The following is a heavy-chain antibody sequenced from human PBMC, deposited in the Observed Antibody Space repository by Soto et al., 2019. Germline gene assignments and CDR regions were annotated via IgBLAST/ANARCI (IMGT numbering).Heavy chain of an antibody. CDR1: GFTFSSYA. CDR2: ISTSGDST. J-gene: IGHJ2*01. CDR3: AKDRDSSSWSSAWYFDL. D-gene: IGHD6-13*01. V-gene: IGHV3-23*01. Sequence: GGSLRLSCAASGFTFSSYAMSWVRQAPGKGLEWVSAISTSGDSTYYADSVKGRFTISRDNSKNTLYLQMNSLRAEDTAVYYCAKDRDSSSWSSAWYFDLWGRGTLVTVSS.